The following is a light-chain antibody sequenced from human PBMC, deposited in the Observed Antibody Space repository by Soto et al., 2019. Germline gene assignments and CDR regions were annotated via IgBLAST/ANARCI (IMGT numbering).Light chain of an antibody. CDR3: SSYAGSNNQV. Sequence: QSVLTQPPSASGSPGQSVPISCTGTSSDVGGYNYVSWYQQHPGRAPKLMIYEVSKRPSGVPDSFSGSKSGNTASLTVSGLQTEDEADYYCSSYAGSNNQVFGTGTKLTVL. J-gene: IGLJ1*01. CDR2: EVS. V-gene: IGLV2-8*01. CDR1: SSDVGGYNY.